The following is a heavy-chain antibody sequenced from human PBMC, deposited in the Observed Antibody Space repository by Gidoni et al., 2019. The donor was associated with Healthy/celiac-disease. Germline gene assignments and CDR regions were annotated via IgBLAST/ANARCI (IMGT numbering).Heavy chain of an antibody. CDR2: IKQDGSEK. CDR1: GFTFSRDW. J-gene: IGHJ6*02. Sequence: DVQLVESGGGLVHPGGSLRLSCSASGFTFSRDWMSWVRPGPGKGLEWVANIKQDGSEKYYVDSVKSRFTISRDNAKNSLDLQMNSLRAEDTAVDYGARDRHIVVVPAAIDYYYYGMDVWGQGTTVTVSS. V-gene: IGHV3-7*01. D-gene: IGHD2-2*01. CDR3: ARDRHIVVVPAAIDYYYYGMDV.